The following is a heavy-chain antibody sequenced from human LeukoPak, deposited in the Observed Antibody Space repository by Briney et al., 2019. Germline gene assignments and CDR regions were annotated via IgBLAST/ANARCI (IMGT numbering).Heavy chain of an antibody. V-gene: IGHV3-53*04. CDR2: IYSGGST. D-gene: IGHD2-15*01. J-gene: IGHJ6*02. CDR3: ASETLYCSGGSCYSGGYYYYGMDI. CDR1: GFTVSSNY. Sequence: GGSLRLSCAASGFTVSSNYMSWVRQAPGKGLEWVSVIYSGGSTYYADSVKGRFTISRHNSKNTLYLQMNSLRAEDTAVYYCASETLYCSGGSCYSGGYYYYGMDIWGQGTTVTVSS.